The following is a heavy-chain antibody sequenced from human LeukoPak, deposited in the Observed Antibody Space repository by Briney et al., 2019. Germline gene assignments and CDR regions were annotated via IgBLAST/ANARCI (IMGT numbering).Heavy chain of an antibody. CDR1: GDSNTGYS. CDR3: ARAWGKYSSSSGYYMDV. J-gene: IGHJ6*03. CDR2: IYYNGDT. V-gene: IGHV4-59*07. D-gene: IGHD6-6*01. Sequence: SDTLSLTCSVSGDSNTGYSWSWTRQTPGKGREGISHIYYNGDTHYSPSLNSRLPMSGDTPKKQFSLKLSSVTAADTAVYYCARAWGKYSSSSGYYMDVWGKGTTVTVSS.